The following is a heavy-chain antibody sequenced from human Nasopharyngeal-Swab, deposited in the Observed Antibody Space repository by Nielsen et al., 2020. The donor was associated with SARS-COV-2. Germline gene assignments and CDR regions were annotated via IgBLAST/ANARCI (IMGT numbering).Heavy chain of an antibody. V-gene: IGHV3-30*18. J-gene: IGHJ1*01. CDR3: AKPLSGYYYFQH. CDR1: GFTFSSYG. Sequence: GESLKISCAASGFTFSSYGMHWVRQAPGKGLEWVAAISYDGSNKYYADSVKGRFTISRDNSKNTLYLQMNSLRAEDTAVYYCAKPLSGYYYFQHWGQGTLVTVSS. D-gene: IGHD3-22*01. CDR2: ISYDGSNK.